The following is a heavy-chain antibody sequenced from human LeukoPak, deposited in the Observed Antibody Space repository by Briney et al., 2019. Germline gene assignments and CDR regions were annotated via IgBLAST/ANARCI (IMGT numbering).Heavy chain of an antibody. J-gene: IGHJ5*02. V-gene: IGHV1-2*02. D-gene: IGHD3-22*01. CDR2: INPNSGGT. Sequence: SVKVSCKASGYTFTGYYMHWVRQAPGQGLEWMGWINPNSGGTNYAQKFQGRVTMTRDTSISTAYMELSRLRPDDTGVYYCARADNYYDSSGPQFDPWGHRTLVTVSS. CDR3: ARADNYYDSSGPQFDP. CDR1: GYTFTGYY.